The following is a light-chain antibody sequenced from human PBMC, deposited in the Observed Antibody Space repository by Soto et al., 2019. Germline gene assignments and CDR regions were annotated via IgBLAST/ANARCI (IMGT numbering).Light chain of an antibody. V-gene: IGLV2-14*01. Sequence: QSALTQPASVSGSPGQSITISCTGTSSDVGGYNYVSWYQQQPGKAPKLMIYDVSNRPSGVSNRFYGSKSGNTASLTISGLQAEDEADYYCSSYTSSSTYVFGTGTKLTVL. CDR2: DVS. CDR1: SSDVGGYNY. J-gene: IGLJ1*01. CDR3: SSYTSSSTYV.